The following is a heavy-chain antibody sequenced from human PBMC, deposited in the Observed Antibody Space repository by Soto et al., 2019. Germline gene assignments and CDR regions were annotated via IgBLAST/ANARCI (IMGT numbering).Heavy chain of an antibody. V-gene: IGHV3-30*18. J-gene: IGHJ6*02. CDR1: GFTFSSYG. D-gene: IGHD5-18*01. CDR3: AKDRKPDTAIAYYYGMDV. Sequence: QVQLVESGGGVVQPGRSLRLSCAASGFTFSSYGMHWVRQAPGKGLEWVAVISYDGSNKYYADSVKGRFTISRDNSKNTLYLQMNSLRAEDTAVYYCAKDRKPDTAIAYYYGMDVWGQGTTVTVSS. CDR2: ISYDGSNK.